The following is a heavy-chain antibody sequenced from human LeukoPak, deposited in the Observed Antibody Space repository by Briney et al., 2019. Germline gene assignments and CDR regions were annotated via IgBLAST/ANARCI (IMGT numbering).Heavy chain of an antibody. CDR2: FNAGNGNT. CDR1: GYTFTSYA. V-gene: IGHV1-3*01. Sequence: EASVTVSCTASGYTFTSYAMHWVRQAPGQRLEWMGWFNAGNGNTKYSQKFQGRVTITRDTSASTAYMELSSLRSEDTAVYYCARVGQWLVREYYFDYWGQGTLVAVSS. D-gene: IGHD6-19*01. CDR3: ARVGQWLVREYYFDY. J-gene: IGHJ4*02.